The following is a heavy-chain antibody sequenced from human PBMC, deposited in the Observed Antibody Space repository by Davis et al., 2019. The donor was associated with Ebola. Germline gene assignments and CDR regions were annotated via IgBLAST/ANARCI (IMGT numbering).Heavy chain of an antibody. CDR1: GGSFRGYY. CDR3: AREEGYCSGGSCYSGYFDY. J-gene: IGHJ4*02. Sequence: SETLSLTCAVYGGSFRGYYWSWIRQPPGKGLEWIGEINHSGSTNYNPSLKSRVTISVDTSKNQFSLKLSSVTAADTAVYYCAREEGYCSGGSCYSGYFDYWGQGTLVTVSS. CDR2: INHSGST. D-gene: IGHD2-15*01. V-gene: IGHV4-34*01.